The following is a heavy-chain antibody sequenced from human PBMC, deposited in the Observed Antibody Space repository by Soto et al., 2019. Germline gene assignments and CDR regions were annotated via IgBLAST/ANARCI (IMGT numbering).Heavy chain of an antibody. D-gene: IGHD1-1*01. V-gene: IGHV3-23*01. J-gene: IGHJ4*02. CDR1: GFSLSTYS. CDR2: VSGGSGTR. Sequence: EVQLLVSGGGLVLPGGARRLTRTSSGFSLSTYSVTWVRQAPGKGLERVSGVSGGSGTRHYADSGKGRFTITTDRTEKTAYMQLNSLRVEATAVYYCAKWNGDGDHWGQGTLVPVS. CDR3: AKWNGDGDH.